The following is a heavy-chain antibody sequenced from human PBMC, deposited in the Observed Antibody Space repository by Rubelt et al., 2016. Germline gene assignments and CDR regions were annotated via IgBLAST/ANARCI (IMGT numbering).Heavy chain of an antibody. CDR3: ARDGDGEAHGGAFDS. Sequence: QVQLQESGPGLVKPSQTLSLTCTVSGGSISSGTYFWNWIRQHPGKGLEWIGYIYHSGGTYYRPSLKSRVTISVDTAKNQLSLELISVTAADTALYYCARDGDGEAHGGAFDSWGQGAMVTVSS. J-gene: IGHJ3*02. CDR1: GGSISSGTYF. CDR2: IYHSGGT. V-gene: IGHV4-31*03. D-gene: IGHD3-10*01.